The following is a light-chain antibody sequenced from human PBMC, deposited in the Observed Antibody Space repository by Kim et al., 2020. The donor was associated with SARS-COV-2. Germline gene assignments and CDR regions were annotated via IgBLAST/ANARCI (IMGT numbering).Light chain of an antibody. CDR3: QQYGSSPTT. CDR2: GAS. Sequence: SPGERATLSCRASQSVSHNHLAWYQQKPGQPPRPLIYGASIRAAGIPDRFSGSGSGTDFTLTISRLEPEDFAVYYCQQYGSSPTTFGGGTKVDIK. CDR1: QSVSHNH. J-gene: IGKJ4*01. V-gene: IGKV3-20*01.